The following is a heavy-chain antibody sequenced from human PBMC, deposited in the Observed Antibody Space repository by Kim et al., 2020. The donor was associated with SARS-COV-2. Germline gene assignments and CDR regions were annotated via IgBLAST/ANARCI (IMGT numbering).Heavy chain of an antibody. V-gene: IGHV1-2*02. Sequence: AQKCQGRVTMTRDTSISTAYMELSRLRSDDTAVYYCARDWGEMATIPGDYWGQGTLVTVSS. D-gene: IGHD5-12*01. CDR3: ARDWGEMATIPGDY. J-gene: IGHJ4*02.